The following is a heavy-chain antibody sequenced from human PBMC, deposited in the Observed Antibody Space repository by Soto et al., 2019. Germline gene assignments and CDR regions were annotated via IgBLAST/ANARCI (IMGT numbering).Heavy chain of an antibody. V-gene: IGHV3-74*01. CDR2: MSGDGKTI. J-gene: IGHJ5*02. Sequence: LRLSCAASGFSFSNYFMHWVRQVPGEGLVWVSRMSGDGKTISYADSVKGRFTISRDNAKNTLYLQMNSLRVEDTAVYYCARTYVPGIAGFDPWGKGTLVTVSS. D-gene: IGHD1-1*01. CDR1: GFSFSNYF. CDR3: ARTYVPGIAGFDP.